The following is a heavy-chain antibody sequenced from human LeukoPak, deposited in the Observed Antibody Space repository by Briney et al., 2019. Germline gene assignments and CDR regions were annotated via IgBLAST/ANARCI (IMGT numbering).Heavy chain of an antibody. CDR1: GFTFSDYY. D-gene: IGHD3-10*01. CDR3: ASEDYYGSESYGGY. J-gene: IGHJ4*02. V-gene: IGHV3-11*01. CDR2: ISSSGSTI. Sequence: GGSLRLSCAASGFTFSDYYMSWIRQAPGKGLEWVSYISSSGSTIYYADSVKGRFTISRDNAKNSLYLQMNSLRAEDTAVYYCASEDYYGSESYGGYWGQGTLVTVSS.